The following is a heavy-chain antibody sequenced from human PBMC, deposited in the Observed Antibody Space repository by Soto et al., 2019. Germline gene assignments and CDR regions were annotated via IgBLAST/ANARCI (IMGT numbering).Heavy chain of an antibody. CDR1: GFTFSSYE. CDR3: ARAPTLYYYGMDV. J-gene: IGHJ6*02. Sequence: GGSLRLSCAASGFTFSSYEMNWVRQAPGKGLEWVSYISSSGSTIYYADSVKGRFTISRDNAKNSLYLQMNSLRAEDTAVYYFARAPTLYYYGMDVWGQGTTVTVSS. CDR2: ISSSGSTI. V-gene: IGHV3-48*03.